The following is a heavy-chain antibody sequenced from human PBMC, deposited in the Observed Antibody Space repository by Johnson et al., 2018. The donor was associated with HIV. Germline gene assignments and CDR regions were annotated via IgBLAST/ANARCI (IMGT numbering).Heavy chain of an antibody. CDR3: ARDTPFDI. CDR1: GLTFSDFA. CDR2: TSYDGINK. J-gene: IGHJ3*02. V-gene: IGHV3-30*14. Sequence: QEQLVESGGGVVQPGKSLRLSCAASGLTFSDFAMHWVRQAPGKGLEWVAVTSYDGINKYYATSVKGRFTISRDNSKNTLYLQMNSLRAEDTAVYYCARDTPFDIWGQGTMVTVSS.